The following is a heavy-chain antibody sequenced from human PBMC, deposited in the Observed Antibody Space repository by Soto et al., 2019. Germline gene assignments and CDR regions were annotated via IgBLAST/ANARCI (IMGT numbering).Heavy chain of an antibody. J-gene: IGHJ4*02. CDR3: AEARGGSSYFFDY. V-gene: IGHV3-23*01. CDR2: ISGSGSST. Sequence: EVQLLESGGGLVQFGGSLRLSCAASGFTFSNYAMSWVRQAPGKGLEWVSGISGSGSSTYYADSVKGRFTISRDNFKDNLYPQLNCLRAEDTAVYHCAEARGGSSYFFDYWGQGTLVTASS. CDR1: GFTFSNYA. D-gene: IGHD6-6*01.